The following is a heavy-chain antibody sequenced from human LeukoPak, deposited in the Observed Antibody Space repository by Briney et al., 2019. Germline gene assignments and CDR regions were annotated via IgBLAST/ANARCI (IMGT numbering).Heavy chain of an antibody. J-gene: IGHJ6*02. CDR3: ARGPPAKPGTGYYYGMDV. D-gene: IGHD2-2*01. V-gene: IGHV4-34*01. Sequence: SETLSLTCAVYGGSFSGYYWSWIRQPPGKGLEWIGEINHSGSTNYNPSLKSRVTISVDMSKNQFSLKLSSVTAADTAVYYCARGPPAKPGTGYYYGMDVWGQGTTVTVSS. CDR1: GGSFSGYY. CDR2: INHSGST.